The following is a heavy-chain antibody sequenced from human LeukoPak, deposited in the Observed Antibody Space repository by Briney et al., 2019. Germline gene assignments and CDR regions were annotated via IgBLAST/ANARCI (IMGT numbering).Heavy chain of an antibody. J-gene: IGHJ6*02. CDR2: IYYSGST. CDR1: GGSISSYY. V-gene: IGHV4-59*08. Sequence: SETLSLTCTVSGGSISSYYWSWIRQPPGKGLEWIGYIYYSGSTNYNPSLKSRVTISVDTSKNQFSLKLSSVTAADTAVYYCARHIADRGGNSVNYYYGMDVWGQGTTVTVSS. D-gene: IGHD4-23*01. CDR3: ARHIADRGGNSVNYYYGMDV.